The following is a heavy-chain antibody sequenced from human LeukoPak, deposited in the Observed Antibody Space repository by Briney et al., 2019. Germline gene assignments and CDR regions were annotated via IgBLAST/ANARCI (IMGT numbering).Heavy chain of an antibody. J-gene: IGHJ3*02. CDR1: GGSISSSSYY. Sequence: SETLPLTCTVSGGSISSSSYYWGWIRQPPGKGPEWIGSIYYSGSTYHNPSLKSRVTISVDTSKNQFSLKLSSVTAADTAVYYCARPIVVVTAIGAFDIWGQGTMVTVSS. V-gene: IGHV4-39*01. D-gene: IGHD2-21*02. CDR3: ARPIVVVTAIGAFDI. CDR2: IYYSGST.